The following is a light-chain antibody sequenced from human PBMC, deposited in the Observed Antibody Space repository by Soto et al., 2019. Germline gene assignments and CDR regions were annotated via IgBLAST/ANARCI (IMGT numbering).Light chain of an antibody. Sequence: NFMLTQPHSVSESPGKTVTISCTRSSGSIASNYVQWYQQRPGSAPTTLIYEDNQRPSGVPDRFSGSIDSSSNSASLTISGLKTEDEADYYCQSHDNSNMVFGGGTKLTVL. CDR1: SGSIASNY. CDR3: QSHDNSNMV. J-gene: IGLJ2*01. CDR2: EDN. V-gene: IGLV6-57*04.